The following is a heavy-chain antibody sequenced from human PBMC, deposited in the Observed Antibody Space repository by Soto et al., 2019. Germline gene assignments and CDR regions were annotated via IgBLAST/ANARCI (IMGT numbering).Heavy chain of an antibody. CDR1: GLMFNTYA. V-gene: IGHV3-23*01. CDR3: ANRPRYYNLDV. Sequence: GGSLRLSCEASGLMFNTYAMTWVRQAPGKGLEWVATITTTGGGTYYADSVKGRFTISRDNSNNRLYLQMYSLRAEDTAVYFCANRPRYYNLDVWGQGTTVTVSS. J-gene: IGHJ6*02. CDR2: ITTTGGGT.